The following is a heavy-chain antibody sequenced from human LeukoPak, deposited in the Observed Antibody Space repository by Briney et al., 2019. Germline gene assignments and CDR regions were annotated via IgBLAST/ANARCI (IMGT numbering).Heavy chain of an antibody. CDR3: AKDHYDTSGYYYGSY. J-gene: IGHJ4*02. V-gene: IGHV3-30*18. Sequence: GRSLRLSCAVSGFTFSNYGMHWVRQAPGKGLEWVVLISYDGSDKYYADSVKGRFTVSRDNSKNTLYLQMNSLRAEDTAVYYCAKDHYDTSGYYYGSYWGQGTLVTVSS. CDR1: GFTFSNYG. D-gene: IGHD3-22*01. CDR2: ISYDGSDK.